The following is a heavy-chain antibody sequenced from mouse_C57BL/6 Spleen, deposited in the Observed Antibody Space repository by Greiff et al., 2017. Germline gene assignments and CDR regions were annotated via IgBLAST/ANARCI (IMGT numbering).Heavy chain of an antibody. J-gene: IGHJ2*01. D-gene: IGHD6-5*01. CDR3: ARSDAYWYYFDY. CDR1: GYTFTSYW. CDR2: IYPGSGST. Sequence: QVQLKQPGAELVKPGASVKMSCKASGYTFTSYWITWVQQRPGQGLEWIGDIYPGSGSTNYNEKFKSKATLTVDTSSSTAYMQRSSLTSEDSAVYYGARSDAYWYYFDYWGQGTTLTVSS. V-gene: IGHV1-55*01.